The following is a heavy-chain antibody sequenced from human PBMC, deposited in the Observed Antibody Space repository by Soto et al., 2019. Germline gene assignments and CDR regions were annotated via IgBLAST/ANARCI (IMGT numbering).Heavy chain of an antibody. D-gene: IGHD6-19*01. CDR2: ISWDGGST. J-gene: IGHJ4*02. Sequence: GGSLRLSCAASGFTFDDYSMHWVRQAPGKGLEWVSRISWDGGSTYYADSVEGRFILSRDNSKNSLYLEMNSLRTEDTALYYCAKGDSSGWHHFDYWGQGTLVTVSS. CDR1: GFTFDDYS. V-gene: IGHV3-43*01. CDR3: AKGDSSGWHHFDY.